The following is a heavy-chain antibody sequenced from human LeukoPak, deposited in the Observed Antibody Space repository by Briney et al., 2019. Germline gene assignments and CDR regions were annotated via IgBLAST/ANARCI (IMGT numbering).Heavy chain of an antibody. D-gene: IGHD3-16*01. CDR1: GGSVSRGSYY. Sequence: PSETLSLTCTLSGGSVSRGSYYWGWIRQPPGKGLEWIGNIYYSGSTYYSPSLKSRVTISLDTSKNQFSLKLSSVTAADTAVYYCARGNYVWGSFPPDYWGQGTLVTVSS. CDR2: IYYSGST. J-gene: IGHJ4*02. CDR3: ARGNYVWGSFPPDY. V-gene: IGHV4-39*07.